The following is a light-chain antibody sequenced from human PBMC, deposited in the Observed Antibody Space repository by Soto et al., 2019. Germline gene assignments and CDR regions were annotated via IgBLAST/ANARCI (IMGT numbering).Light chain of an antibody. CDR3: QQYHIWPSWT. CDR2: GAS. Sequence: EIEMTHSPATLSVSPWEVATLSCRASQSVSSKLAWYQQKPGQAPRLLIYGASTRATGIPARFSGSGSGTEFTLTISSLQSEDFAVYFCQQYHIWPSWTFGQATKVDIK. J-gene: IGKJ1*01. V-gene: IGKV3-15*01. CDR1: QSVSSK.